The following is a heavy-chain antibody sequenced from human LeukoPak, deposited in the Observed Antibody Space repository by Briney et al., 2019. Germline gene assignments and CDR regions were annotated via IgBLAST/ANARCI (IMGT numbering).Heavy chain of an antibody. V-gene: IGHV3-64*01. CDR1: GFTFSSYA. CDR2: ISSNGGST. J-gene: IGHJ4*02. CDR3: ARGLPDY. Sequence: AGGSLRLSCAASGFTFSSYAMHWVRQAPGKGLEYVSAISSNGGSTYYANSVKGRFTISRDNSKNTLYLQMGSLRAEDMAVYYCARGLPDYWGQGTLVTVSS.